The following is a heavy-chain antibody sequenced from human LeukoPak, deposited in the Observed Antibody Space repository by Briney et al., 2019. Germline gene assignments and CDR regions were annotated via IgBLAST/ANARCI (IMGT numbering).Heavy chain of an antibody. V-gene: IGHV1-18*01. CDR1: GYTFTSYG. Sequence: ASVKVSCKASGYTFTSYGISWVRQAPGQGLEWMGWISAYNGNTNYAQKLQGRVTMTTDTSTSTAYMELRSLRSDDTAVYYCASTRGYYDSSGYYFDYWGRGTLVTVSS. CDR3: ASTRGYYDSSGYYFDY. J-gene: IGHJ4*02. CDR2: ISAYNGNT. D-gene: IGHD3-22*01.